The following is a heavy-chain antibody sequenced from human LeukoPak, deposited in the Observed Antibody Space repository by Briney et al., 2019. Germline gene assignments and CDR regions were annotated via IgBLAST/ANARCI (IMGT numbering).Heavy chain of an antibody. CDR2: INKDGSDN. V-gene: IGHV3-7*04. Sequence: GGSLRLSCAASGFTFSNYWMSWVRQAPGKGLEWVANINKDGSDNNYVDSVKGRFTISRDNAKKSLYLQMNSLRADDTAVYYCAREAEVAIAGVFDPWGQGTLVTVS. J-gene: IGHJ5*02. D-gene: IGHD2-15*01. CDR1: GFTFSNYW. CDR3: AREAEVAIAGVFDP.